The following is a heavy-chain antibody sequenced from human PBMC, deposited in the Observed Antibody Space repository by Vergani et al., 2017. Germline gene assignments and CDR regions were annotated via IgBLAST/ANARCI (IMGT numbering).Heavy chain of an antibody. CDR2: INHSGST. J-gene: IGHJ6*02. CDR1: GGSFSGYY. V-gene: IGHV4-34*01. CDR3: ARVTVLTGYPYYDYGMDV. Sequence: QVQLQQWGAGLLKPSETLSLTCAVYGGSFSGYYWSWIRQPPGKGLEWIGEINHSGSTNYNPSLKSRVTISVDTSKNQFSLKLSSVTAADTAVYYCARVTVLTGYPYYDYGMDVWGQGTTVTVSS. D-gene: IGHD3-9*01.